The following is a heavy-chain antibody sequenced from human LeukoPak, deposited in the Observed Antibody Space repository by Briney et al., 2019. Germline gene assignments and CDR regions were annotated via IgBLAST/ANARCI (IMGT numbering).Heavy chain of an antibody. J-gene: IGHJ4*02. D-gene: IGHD3-16*01. V-gene: IGHV4-30-4*01. CDR2: IYYSGST. CDR1: GGSISSGDYY. Sequence: SQTLSLTCTVSGGSISSGDYYWSWIRQPPGKGLEWIGYIYYSGSTYYNPSLKSRVTISVDTSKNQFSLKLSSVTAADTAVYYCARSGGGVLPQGYWGQGTLVTVSS. CDR3: ARSGGGVLPQGY.